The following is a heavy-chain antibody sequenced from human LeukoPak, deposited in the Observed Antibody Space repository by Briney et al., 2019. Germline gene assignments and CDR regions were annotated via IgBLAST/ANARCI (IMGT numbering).Heavy chain of an antibody. D-gene: IGHD2-15*01. CDR2: FYHSGST. CDR3: ARDPEGSGNWFDT. CDR1: GYSISSDYY. V-gene: IGHV4-38-2*02. J-gene: IGHJ5*02. Sequence: SETLSLTCTVSGYSISSDYYWGWIRQPPGEGLEWIGNFYHSGSTYYNPSLMSRVTVLVDKSKNQLCLRLNSVTAADTAMYYCARDPEGSGNWFDTWGQGILVTVSS.